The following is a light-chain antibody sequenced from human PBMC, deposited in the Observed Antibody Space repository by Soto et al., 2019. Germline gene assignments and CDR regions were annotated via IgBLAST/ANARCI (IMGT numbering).Light chain of an antibody. CDR2: GAS. V-gene: IGKV3-20*01. J-gene: IGKJ1*01. CDR1: QSVSSSY. CDR3: QQYGSSPPT. Sequence: EIVLTQSPVTLSLSPGERATLSCRASQSVSSSYLAWYQRKPGQAPRLLIYGASSRATGIPDRFSGSGSGTDFTLTISRLESEDFAVYYCQQYGSSPPTFGQGTKVEIK.